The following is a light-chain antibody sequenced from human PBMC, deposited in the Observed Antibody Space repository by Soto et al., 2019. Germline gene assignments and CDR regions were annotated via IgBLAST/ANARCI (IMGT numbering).Light chain of an antibody. CDR2: GNS. CDR1: SSNIGAGYD. V-gene: IGLV1-40*01. CDR3: QSYDSSLRVSV. Sequence: QSVLTQPPSVSGAPGQRVTIYCTGSSSNIGAGYDVHWYQQLPGTAPKLLIYGNSNRPSGVPDGFSGSKSGNSASLAITGLQAEDEAEYYCQSYDSSLRVSVFGGGTKLTVL. J-gene: IGLJ2*01.